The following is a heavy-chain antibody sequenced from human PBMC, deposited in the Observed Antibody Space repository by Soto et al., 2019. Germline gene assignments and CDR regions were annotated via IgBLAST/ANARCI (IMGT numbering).Heavy chain of an antibody. D-gene: IGHD3-22*01. J-gene: IGHJ4*02. CDR1: DGSFSGYY. V-gene: IGHV4-34*12. Sequence: PSETLSLTCAVYDGSFSGYYWSWIRQPPGKGLEWIGEIFHDGSTDYSPSLKSRVTISVDTSKNQLSLELSSVTAADTAVYYCARPHYDSNTFYSFFDYWGQGTLVT. CDR3: ARPHYDSNTFYSFFDY. CDR2: IFHDGST.